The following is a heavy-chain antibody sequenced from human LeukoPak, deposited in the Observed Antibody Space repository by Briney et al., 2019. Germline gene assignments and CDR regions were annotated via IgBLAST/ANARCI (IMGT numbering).Heavy chain of an antibody. CDR1: GFTFSSYA. D-gene: IGHD2-2*01. V-gene: IGHV3-30*01. CDR2: ISYDGSNK. CDR3: ARRYCSSTSCYSSFDY. J-gene: IGHJ4*02. Sequence: GRSLRLSCAASGFTFSSYAMHWLRQAPGKGLEWVAVISYDGSNKYYADSVKGRFTISRDNSKNTLYLQMNSLRAEDTAVYYCARRYCSSTSCYSSFDYWGQGTLVTVSS.